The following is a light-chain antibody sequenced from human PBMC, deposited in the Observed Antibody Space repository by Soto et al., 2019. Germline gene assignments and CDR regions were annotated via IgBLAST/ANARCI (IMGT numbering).Light chain of an antibody. V-gene: IGKV1-12*01. CDR2: AAS. CDR1: QDISSW. Sequence: DIQMTQARSSVSASVGDRVTITCRASQDISSWLAWFQQKPGKAPKLLIYAASILQSGVPSRFSGSGYGTDFTLTISSLQPEDFATYYCQQANNLPLTIGGGTKLEIK. CDR3: QQANNLPLT. J-gene: IGKJ4*01.